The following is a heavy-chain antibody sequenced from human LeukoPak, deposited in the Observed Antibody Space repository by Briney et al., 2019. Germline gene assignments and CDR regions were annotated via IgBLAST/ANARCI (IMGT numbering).Heavy chain of an antibody. D-gene: IGHD2-2*01. V-gene: IGHV1-18*01. Sequence: ASVKVSCKASGYIFSRNGITWVRQAPGQGLEWMGWISGYNGNTVYAQMFRDRVTMTTDTSTNTAYMDLRSLRSDDTAVYYCARSGHCSSTGCYAEGVDFWGQGTLVTVS. CDR2: ISGYNGNT. CDR1: GYIFSRNG. J-gene: IGHJ4*02. CDR3: ARSGHCSSTGCYAEGVDF.